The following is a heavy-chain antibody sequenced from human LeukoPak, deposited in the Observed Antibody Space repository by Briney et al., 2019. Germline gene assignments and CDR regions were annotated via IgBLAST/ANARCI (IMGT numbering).Heavy chain of an antibody. CDR2: ISGSGGST. D-gene: IGHD3-9*01. Sequence: GGSLRLSCAASGFTFSSYAMSWVRQAPGKGLEWVSAISGSGGSTYYADSVKGRFTISRDNSKSTLYLQMNSLRAEDTAVYYCAKFLTIPPGLSSSDYWGQGTLVTVSS. J-gene: IGHJ4*02. CDR3: AKFLTIPPGLSSSDY. V-gene: IGHV3-23*01. CDR1: GFTFSSYA.